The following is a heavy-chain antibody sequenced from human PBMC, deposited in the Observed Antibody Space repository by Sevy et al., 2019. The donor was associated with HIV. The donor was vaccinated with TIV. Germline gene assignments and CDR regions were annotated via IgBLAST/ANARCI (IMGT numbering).Heavy chain of an antibody. CDR1: GYTFTSYA. D-gene: IGHD3-10*01. J-gene: IGHJ5*02. V-gene: IGHV1-3*01. CDR2: INAGNGNT. CDR3: ARRVGTKVQGVITSWFDP. Sequence: ASVKVSCKASGYTFTSYAMHWVRQAPGQRLEWMGWINAGNGNTKYSQKFQGRVTITRDTSASTAYMELSSLRSEDTAVYYCARRVGTKVQGVITSWFDPWGQGTLVTVSS.